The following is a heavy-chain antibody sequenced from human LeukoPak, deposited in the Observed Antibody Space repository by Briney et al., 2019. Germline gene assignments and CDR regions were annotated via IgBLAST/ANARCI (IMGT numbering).Heavy chain of an antibody. D-gene: IGHD2-15*01. V-gene: IGHV3-7*04. CDR3: VRDRGGRTGLDD. J-gene: IGHJ4*02. Sequence: PGGSLRLSCAASGITFSRSWMSWVRQAPGKGLEWVAFIKEDGSEKYYVDSVKGRFTISRDNAENSLYLQMNSPRAEDTAVYYCVRDRGGRTGLDDWGQGTLVTVSS. CDR1: GITFSRSW. CDR2: IKEDGSEK.